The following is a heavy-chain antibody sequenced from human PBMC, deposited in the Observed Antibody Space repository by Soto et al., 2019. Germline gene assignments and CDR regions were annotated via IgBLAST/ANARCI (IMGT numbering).Heavy chain of an antibody. D-gene: IGHD3-16*01. J-gene: IGHJ6*02. CDR3: ARWGVGPRFYYYGMDV. V-gene: IGHV1-8*01. Sequence: QVQLVQSGAEVKKPGASVKVSCKASGYTFTSYDINWVRQATGQGLEWRGWMNPNSGNTGYAQKFQGRVTMTRNTSISTAYMELSSLRSEDTAVYYCARWGVGPRFYYYGMDVWGQGTTVTVSS. CDR1: GYTFTSYD. CDR2: MNPNSGNT.